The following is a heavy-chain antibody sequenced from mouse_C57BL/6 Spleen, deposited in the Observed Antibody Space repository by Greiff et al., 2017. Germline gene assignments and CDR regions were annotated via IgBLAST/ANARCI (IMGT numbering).Heavy chain of an antibody. V-gene: IGHV3-6*01. D-gene: IGHD1-1*02. CDR3: ARGDYGEFAY. CDR2: ISYDGSN. J-gene: IGHJ3*01. Sequence: EVQLQESGPGLVKPSQSLSLTCSVTGYSITSGYYWNWIRQFPGNKLEWMGYISYDGSNNYNPSLKNRISITRDTSKNQFFLKLNSVTIEDTATYYCARGDYGEFAYWGQGTLVTVSA. CDR1: GYSITSGYY.